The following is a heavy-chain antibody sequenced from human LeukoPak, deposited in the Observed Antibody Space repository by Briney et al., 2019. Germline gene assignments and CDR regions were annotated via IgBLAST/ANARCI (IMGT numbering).Heavy chain of an antibody. J-gene: IGHJ4*02. Sequence: PGGSLRLSCAASGFTFSSYAMHWVRQAPGKGLEWVAVISYDGSNKYYADSVKGRFTISRDNSKNTLYLQMNSLTAEDTAAYYCARDRIYYSDYWGQGTLVTVSS. CDR1: GFTFSSYA. CDR3: ARDRIYYSDY. D-gene: IGHD1-14*01. CDR2: ISYDGSNK. V-gene: IGHV3-30-3*01.